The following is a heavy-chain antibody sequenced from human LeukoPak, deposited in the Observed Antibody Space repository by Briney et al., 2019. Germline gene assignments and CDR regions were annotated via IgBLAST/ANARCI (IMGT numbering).Heavy chain of an antibody. V-gene: IGHV4-59*08. J-gene: IGHJ4*02. CDR1: DGSITNYD. D-gene: IGHD6-13*01. Sequence: SETLSLTCTVSDGSITNYDWSWVRQPPGKGLEFIGHVHYSGTANYNPSLRSRVTISIDTSKKHFFLKLKSVTAADTAVYYCARQQLVPSEFDYWGQGTLVTVSS. CDR3: ARQQLVPSEFDY. CDR2: VHYSGTA.